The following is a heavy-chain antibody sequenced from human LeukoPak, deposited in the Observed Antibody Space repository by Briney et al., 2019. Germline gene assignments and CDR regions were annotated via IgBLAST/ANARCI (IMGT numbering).Heavy chain of an antibody. CDR1: GGSISSYY. Sequence: SETLSLTCAVSGGSISSYYWSWIRQPAGKGLEWIGRIYTSGSTNYNPSLKSRVTISVDTSKNQFSLKLSSVTAADTAVYYCASQAYCGGDCYSFDYWGQGTLVTVSS. CDR2: IYTSGST. V-gene: IGHV4-4*07. D-gene: IGHD2-21*01. J-gene: IGHJ4*02. CDR3: ASQAYCGGDCYSFDY.